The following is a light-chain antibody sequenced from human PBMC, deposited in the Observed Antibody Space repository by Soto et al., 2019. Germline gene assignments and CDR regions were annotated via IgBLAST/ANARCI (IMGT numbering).Light chain of an antibody. V-gene: IGKV3-20*01. J-gene: IGKJ2*01. CDR3: HQYATPSYT. CDR2: GAF. CDR1: QSVRSNS. Sequence: EIVLTQSPGTLSLSPGERASLSCRASQSVRSNSLAWYQQKPGQPPRLLISGAFNRATDIPDRFSGSGSETDFTLTISRLEPEDFAVYYCHQYATPSYTFGQGTKLEI.